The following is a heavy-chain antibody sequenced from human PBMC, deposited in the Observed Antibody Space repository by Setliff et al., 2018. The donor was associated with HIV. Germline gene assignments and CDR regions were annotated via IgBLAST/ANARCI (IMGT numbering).Heavy chain of an antibody. J-gene: IGHJ6*02. V-gene: IGHV1-18*01. CDR1: GYTFLTYG. Sequence: ASVKVSCKASGYTFLTYGISWVRQAPGHGLEWMGWISPYNGHTNYAQNFQGRVTMTTDTSTSRAYMELRSLGSDDTAAYFCARLGSGWSDSYYYAMDVWGQGTTVTVSS. CDR2: ISPYNGHT. D-gene: IGHD6-19*01. CDR3: ARLGSGWSDSYYYAMDV.